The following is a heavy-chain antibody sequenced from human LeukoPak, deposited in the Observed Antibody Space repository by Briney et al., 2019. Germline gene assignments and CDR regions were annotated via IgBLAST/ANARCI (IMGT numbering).Heavy chain of an antibody. D-gene: IGHD3-10*01. CDR2: IKSKTDGGTT. J-gene: IGHJ4*02. V-gene: IGHV3-15*01. CDR3: TTGGYYGSELDY. Sequence: KPGGSLRLSCAASGFTFSDYYMSWVRQAPGKGLEWVGRIKSKTDGGTTDYAAPVKGRFTISRDDSKNTLYLQMNSLKTEDTAVYYCTTGGYYGSELDYWGQGTQVTVSS. CDR1: GFTFSDYY.